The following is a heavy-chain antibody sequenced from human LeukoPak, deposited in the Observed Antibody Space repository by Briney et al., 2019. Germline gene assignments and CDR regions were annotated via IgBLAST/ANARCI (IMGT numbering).Heavy chain of an antibody. V-gene: IGHV3-30*18. D-gene: IGHD2-21*02. J-gene: IGHJ6*03. CDR3: AKDPLAYCGGDCYLGYYMDV. CDR2: ISYDGSNK. CDR1: GFTFSSYG. Sequence: GGSLRLSCAASGFTFSSYGMHWVRQAPGKGLEWVAVISYDGSNKYYADSVKGRFTISRDNSKNTLYLQMNSLRAEDTAVYYCAKDPLAYCGGDCYLGYYMDVWGKGTTVTVSS.